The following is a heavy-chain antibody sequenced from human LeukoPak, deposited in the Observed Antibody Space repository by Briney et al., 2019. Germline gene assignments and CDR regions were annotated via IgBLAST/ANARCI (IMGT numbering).Heavy chain of an antibody. CDR3: ARDTTYYYDSTGDLLSNDAFDV. CDR1: GYTFTGYY. CDR2: INPNSGGR. D-gene: IGHD3-22*01. Sequence: ASVKVSCKASGYTFTGYYLHWVRQAPGQGLEWMGWINPNSGGRHYAQKFQGRVTMTGDTSISTAYMELSRLRSDDTAVYYCARDTTYYYDSTGDLLSNDAFDVWGQGTMVTVSS. J-gene: IGHJ3*01. V-gene: IGHV1-2*02.